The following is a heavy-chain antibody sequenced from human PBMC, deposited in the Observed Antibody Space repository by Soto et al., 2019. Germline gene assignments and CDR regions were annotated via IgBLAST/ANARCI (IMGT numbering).Heavy chain of an antibody. Sequence: ASVKVSCKASGYTFNKYPMHWVRQAPGQGLEWMGWINAGNGNTKYSQKFQGRVTITRDTSASTAYMELSSLRSEDTAVYYCARDLGGWPDYWGQGTLVTVSS. CDR2: INAGNGNT. V-gene: IGHV1-3*01. D-gene: IGHD2-15*01. J-gene: IGHJ4*02. CDR3: ARDLGGWPDY. CDR1: GYTFNKYP.